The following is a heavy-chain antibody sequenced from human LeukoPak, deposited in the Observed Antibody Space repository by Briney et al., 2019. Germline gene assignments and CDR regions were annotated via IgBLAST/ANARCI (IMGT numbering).Heavy chain of an antibody. CDR2: ISYDGSNK. D-gene: IGHD2-15*01. CDR3: ARDIWYRYCSGGSCSTSGNFDYYGMDV. CDR1: GFTFSSYA. J-gene: IGHJ6*02. V-gene: IGHV3-30*04. Sequence: GGSQRLSCAASGFTFSSYAMHWVRQAPGKGLEWVAVISYDGSNKYYADSVKGRFTISRDNSKNTLYLQMNSLRAEDTAVYYCARDIWYRYCSGGSCSTSGNFDYYGMDVWGQGTTVTVSS.